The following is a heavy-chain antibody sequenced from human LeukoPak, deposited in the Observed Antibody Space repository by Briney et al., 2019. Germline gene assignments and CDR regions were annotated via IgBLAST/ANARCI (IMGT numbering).Heavy chain of an antibody. J-gene: IGHJ5*02. CDR2: IYYSGST. CDR1: GGSISSYY. CDR3: AREWLPHTANWFDP. V-gene: IGHV4-59*01. Sequence: SETLSLTCTVSGGSISSYYWSWIRQPPGKGLEWIGDIYYSGSTNYNPSLKSRVTISVDTSKNQFSLKLSSVTAADTAVYYCAREWLPHTANWFDPWGQGTLVTVSS. D-gene: IGHD3-22*01.